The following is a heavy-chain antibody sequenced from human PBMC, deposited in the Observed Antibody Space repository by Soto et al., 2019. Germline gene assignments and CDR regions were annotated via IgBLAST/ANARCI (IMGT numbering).Heavy chain of an antibody. D-gene: IGHD2-2*01. Sequence: ASVKVSCKASGGTFSSYAISWVRQAPGQGFEWMGWISAYNGNTNYAQKLQGRVTMTTDTSTSTAYMELRSLRSDDTAVYYCARGAPYCSSTSCLTKYDYWGQGTLVTVSS. V-gene: IGHV1-18*01. CDR3: ARGAPYCSSTSCLTKYDY. CDR2: ISAYNGNT. CDR1: GGTFSSYA. J-gene: IGHJ4*02.